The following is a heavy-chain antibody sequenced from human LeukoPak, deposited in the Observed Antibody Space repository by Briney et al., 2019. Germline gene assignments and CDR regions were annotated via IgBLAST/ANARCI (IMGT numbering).Heavy chain of an antibody. V-gene: IGHV1-18*01. J-gene: IGHJ4*02. CDR2: ISAYNGNT. Sequence: VSVKVSCKASGYTFTSYGISWVRQAPGQGLEWMGWISAYNGNTNYAQKLQGRVTMTTDTSTSTAYMELRSLRSDDTAVYYCARAITMIVAYYFDYWGQGTLVTVSS. CDR1: GYTFTSYG. CDR3: ARAITMIVAYYFDY. D-gene: IGHD3-22*01.